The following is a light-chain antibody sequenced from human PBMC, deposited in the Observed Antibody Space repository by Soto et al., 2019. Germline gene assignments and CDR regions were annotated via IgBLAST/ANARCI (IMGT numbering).Light chain of an antibody. CDR1: SSDVGSYNY. CDR2: DVS. CDR3: SSYTSGSTLVV. Sequence: QSVLTQPASVSGSPGQSITISCTGTSSDVGSYNYVSWYQQHPGKAPKLMIYDVSNRPSGVSNRYSGSKSGNTASLTISGLQAEDEADYYCSSYTSGSTLVVVGGGTKVTVL. V-gene: IGLV2-14*01. J-gene: IGLJ2*01.